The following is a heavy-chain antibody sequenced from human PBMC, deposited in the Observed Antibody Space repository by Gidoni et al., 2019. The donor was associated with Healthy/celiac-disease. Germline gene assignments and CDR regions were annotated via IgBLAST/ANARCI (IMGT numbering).Heavy chain of an antibody. D-gene: IGHD3-22*01. CDR2: IIPIFGTA. CDR3: ARDWGRYYYDSSGYYFRSYYGMDV. Sequence: QVQLVQSGAEVKKPGSSVKVSCKASGGTFSSYAISWVRQATGQGLEWMGGIIPIFGTANYAQKFQGRVTITADKSTSTAYMELSSLRSEDTAVYYCARDWGRYYYDSSGYYFRSYYGMDVWGQGTTVTVSS. CDR1: GGTFSSYA. J-gene: IGHJ6*02. V-gene: IGHV1-69*06.